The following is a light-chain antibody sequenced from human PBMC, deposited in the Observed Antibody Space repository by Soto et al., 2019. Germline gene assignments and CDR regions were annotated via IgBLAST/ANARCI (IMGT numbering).Light chain of an antibody. CDR3: QQLNSYPRT. CDR2: DAS. V-gene: IGKV1-9*01. Sequence: DIQLTQSPSFLSASVGDRVTITCRASQGISSYLAWYQQKPGKAPKVLIFDASTLQSGVPPRFSGSGSGTEFPLTISSLQPEDFASYYCQQLNSYPRTFGPGTKVEIK. J-gene: IGKJ1*01. CDR1: QGISSY.